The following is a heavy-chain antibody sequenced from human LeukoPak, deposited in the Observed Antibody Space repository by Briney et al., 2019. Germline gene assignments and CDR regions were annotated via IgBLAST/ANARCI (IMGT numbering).Heavy chain of an antibody. CDR2: MSPNSGNT. J-gene: IGHJ4*02. CDR3: ARIRSTFGVVPLGY. V-gene: IGHV1-8*01. CDR1: GYTFTSYD. D-gene: IGHD3-3*01. Sequence: GAPVKVSCKASGYTFTSYDINWVRQATGQGLEWMGWMSPNSGNTGYAQKFQGRVTMTTDTSTSTAYMELRSLRSDDTAVYYCARIRSTFGVVPLGYWGQGTLVTVSS.